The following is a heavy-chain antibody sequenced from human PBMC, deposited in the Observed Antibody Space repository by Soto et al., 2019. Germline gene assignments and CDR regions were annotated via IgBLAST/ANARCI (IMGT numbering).Heavy chain of an antibody. CDR2: IYSGGST. V-gene: IGHV3-53*04. Sequence: GGSLRLSCAASGFTVSSNYMSWVRQAPGKGLEWVSVIYSGGSTYYADSVKGRFTISRHNSKNTLYLQMNSLRAEDTAVYYCAREGITMVRGLTYYMDVWGKGTTVTVSS. J-gene: IGHJ6*03. D-gene: IGHD3-10*01. CDR1: GFTVSSNY. CDR3: AREGITMVRGLTYYMDV.